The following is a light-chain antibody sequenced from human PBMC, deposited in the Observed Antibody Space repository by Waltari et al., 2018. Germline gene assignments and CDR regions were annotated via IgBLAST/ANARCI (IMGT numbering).Light chain of an antibody. Sequence: YELSQPPSVSVSPGHTARITGSGDALPKKHAYWYQQKSGQAPVLVIYEADRRPSGIPGRISGSSAGTTATLIITGAHVEDEADYYCFSADGSGRNWVFGGGTKLAV. CDR3: FSADGSGRNWV. CDR2: EAD. V-gene: IGLV3-10*01. CDR1: ALPKKH. J-gene: IGLJ3*02.